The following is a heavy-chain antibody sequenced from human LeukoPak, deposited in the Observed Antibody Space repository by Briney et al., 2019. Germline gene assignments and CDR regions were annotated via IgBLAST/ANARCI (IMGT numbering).Heavy chain of an antibody. CDR2: TRNKANSYTT. Sequence: GGSLRLSCAASGFTFSDHYMDWVRQAPGKGLEWVGRTRNKANSYTTEYAASVKGRFTISRDDSKNSLYLQMNSLKTEDTAVYYCAREAYSSSWHDLSGYYYYYMDVWGKGTTVTVSS. V-gene: IGHV3-72*01. CDR3: AREAYSSSWHDLSGYYYYYMDV. D-gene: IGHD6-13*01. J-gene: IGHJ6*03. CDR1: GFTFSDHY.